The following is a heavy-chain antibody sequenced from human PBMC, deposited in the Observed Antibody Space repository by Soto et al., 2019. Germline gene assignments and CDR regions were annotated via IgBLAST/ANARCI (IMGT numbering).Heavy chain of an antibody. CDR3: AREDCSGGSCQPNWFDP. D-gene: IGHD2-15*01. CDR2: IYPGDSDT. V-gene: IGHV5-51*01. J-gene: IGHJ5*02. CDR1: GYSFTSYW. Sequence: GESLKISCKGSGYSFTSYWIGWVRQMPGKGLEWMGIIYPGDSDTRYSPSFQGQVTISADKSISTAYLQWSSLKASDTAVYYCAREDCSGGSCQPNWFDPWGQGTLVTVSS.